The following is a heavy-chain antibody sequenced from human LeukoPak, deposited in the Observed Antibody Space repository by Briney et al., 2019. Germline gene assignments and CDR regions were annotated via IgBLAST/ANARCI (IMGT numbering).Heavy chain of an antibody. CDR2: INSNSGGT. D-gene: IGHD2-2*01. J-gene: IGHJ1*01. CDR1: GYTFTGYY. CDR3: ARGADVVVPTAMHHFQH. Sequence: GASVKVSCKASGYTFTGYYIHWVRQAPGQGLEWMGWINSNSGGTNYAQKFQGRVTMTRDTSISTAHMELSRLRSDDTAVYYCARGADVVVPTAMHHFQHWGQGTLVTVSS. V-gene: IGHV1-2*02.